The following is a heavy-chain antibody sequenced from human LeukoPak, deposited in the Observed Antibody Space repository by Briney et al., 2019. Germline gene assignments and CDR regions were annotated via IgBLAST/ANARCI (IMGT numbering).Heavy chain of an antibody. J-gene: IGHJ4*02. CDR1: GFTFSNYL. V-gene: IGHV3-21*01. D-gene: IGHD2-15*01. Sequence: PGGSLRLSCVGSGFTFSNYLMNWVRQAPGKGLEWVSFISSSSSYIHYADSVKGRFTISRDNAKNSLYLQMNSLRVEDTAVYYCARDLGKYCSGGTCYGFDYWGQGTLLTVSS. CDR2: ISSSSSYI. CDR3: ARDLGKYCSGGTCYGFDY.